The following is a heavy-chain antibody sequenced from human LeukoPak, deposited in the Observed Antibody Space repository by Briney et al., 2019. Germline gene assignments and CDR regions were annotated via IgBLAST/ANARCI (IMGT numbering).Heavy chain of an antibody. Sequence: SETLSLTCTVSGGSISSYYWSWLRQPPGKGLEWIGYIYCSGSTNYNPSLKSRVTISVDTSKNQFSLKLSSVTAADTAVYYCARDGGSSRFDWFDPWGQGTLVTVSS. CDR1: GGSISSYY. D-gene: IGHD2-2*01. V-gene: IGHV4-59*01. J-gene: IGHJ5*02. CDR3: ARDGGSSRFDWFDP. CDR2: IYCSGST.